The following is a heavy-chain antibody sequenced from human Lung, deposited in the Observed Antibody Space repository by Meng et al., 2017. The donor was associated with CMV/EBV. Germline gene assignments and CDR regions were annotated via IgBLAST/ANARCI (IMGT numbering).Heavy chain of an antibody. CDR3: AREGVYYDSSGYLDY. V-gene: IGHV3-48*03. CDR1: GFTFSSYE. CDR2: ISSSGSTI. J-gene: IGHJ4*02. Sequence: GESXKISCAASGFTFSSYEMNWVRQAPGKGLEWVSYISSSGSTIYYADSAKGRFTISRGNAKNSLYLQMNSLRAEDTAVYYCAREGVYYDSSGYLDYWGQGXLVTVSS. D-gene: IGHD3-22*01.